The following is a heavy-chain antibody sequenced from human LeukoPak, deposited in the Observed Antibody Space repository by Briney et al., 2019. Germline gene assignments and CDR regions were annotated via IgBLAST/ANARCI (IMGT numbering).Heavy chain of an antibody. CDR3: TTTPQVIVEVANDAFDV. Sequence: GGPLQLSCEASGFRSFNTWMSWVRKAPGKGRGWVGGFKSITDGGTTDYTGPVKGRFTISRDDSKNTLYLQMDSLNTEDTGVYYCTTTPQVIVEVANDAFDVWGQGTKVSVSP. CDR1: GFRSFNTW. D-gene: IGHD3-22*01. CDR2: FKSITDGGTT. V-gene: IGHV3-15*01. J-gene: IGHJ3*01.